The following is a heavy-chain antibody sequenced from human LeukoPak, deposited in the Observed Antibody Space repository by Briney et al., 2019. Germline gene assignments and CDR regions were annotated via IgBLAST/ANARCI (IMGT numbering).Heavy chain of an antibody. CDR2: INHSGST. Sequence: SETLSLTCAVYGGSFSGYYWSWIRQAPGKGLEWIGEINHSGSTNYNPSLKSRVTISVDTPKNQFSLKLSSVTAADTAVYYCARGQTTAGEDFDYWGQGTLVTVSS. CDR1: GGSFSGYY. D-gene: IGHD3-10*01. J-gene: IGHJ4*02. V-gene: IGHV4-34*01. CDR3: ARGQTTAGEDFDY.